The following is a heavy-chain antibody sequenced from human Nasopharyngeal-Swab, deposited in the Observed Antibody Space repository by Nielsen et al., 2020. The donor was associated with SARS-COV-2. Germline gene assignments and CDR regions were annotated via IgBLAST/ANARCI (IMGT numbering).Heavy chain of an antibody. V-gene: IGHV4-39*01. Sequence: SETLSITCTVSGGSISSSSYYWGWIRQPPGKGLEWIGSIYYSGSTYYNPSLKSRVTISVDTPRNQFSLKLSSVTAADTAVYYCARPYYDSSGYDAWFDPWGQGTLVTVSS. D-gene: IGHD3-22*01. CDR3: ARPYYDSSGYDAWFDP. CDR1: GGSISSSSYY. J-gene: IGHJ5*02. CDR2: IYYSGST.